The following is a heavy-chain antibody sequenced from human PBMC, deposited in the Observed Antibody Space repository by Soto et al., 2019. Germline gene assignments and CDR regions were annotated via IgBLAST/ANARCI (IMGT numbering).Heavy chain of an antibody. Sequence: ASVKVSCKASGYTFTSYDINCVRQATGQGLEWMGWMNPNSGNTGYAQKFQGRVTMTRNTSISTAYMELSSLRSEDTAVYYCASWRGEDYDILTGYHEYWGQGTLVTVSS. CDR3: ASWRGEDYDILTGYHEY. V-gene: IGHV1-8*01. J-gene: IGHJ4*02. CDR2: MNPNSGNT. D-gene: IGHD3-9*01. CDR1: GYTFTSYD.